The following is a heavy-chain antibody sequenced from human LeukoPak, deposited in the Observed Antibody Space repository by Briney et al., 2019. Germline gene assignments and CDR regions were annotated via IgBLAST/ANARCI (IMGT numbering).Heavy chain of an antibody. CDR2: ISYDGNTI. V-gene: IGHV3-30-3*01. Sequence: GRSLRLSCAASEVTFRNYAVHWVRQAPGKGLQWVAVISYDGNTIHYADSVKGRSIISRDTSKNTLYLQMNSLRAEDTAVYFCATDRNEAKFYDYWGQGTLVTVSP. CDR1: EVTFRNYA. CDR3: ATDRNEAKFYDY. J-gene: IGHJ4*02. D-gene: IGHD5/OR15-5a*01.